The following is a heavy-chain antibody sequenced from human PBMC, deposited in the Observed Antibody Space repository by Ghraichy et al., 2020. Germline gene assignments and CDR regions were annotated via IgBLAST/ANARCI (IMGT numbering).Heavy chain of an antibody. Sequence: GESLNISCAASGFTFSSYAMSWVRQAPGKGLEWVSAISGSGGSTYYADSVKGQFTISRDNSKNTLYLQMNSLRAEDTAVYYCAKEPVAGVDYWGQGTLVTVSS. CDR1: GFTFSSYA. CDR3: AKEPVAGVDY. CDR2: ISGSGGST. D-gene: IGHD6-19*01. J-gene: IGHJ4*02. V-gene: IGHV3-23*01.